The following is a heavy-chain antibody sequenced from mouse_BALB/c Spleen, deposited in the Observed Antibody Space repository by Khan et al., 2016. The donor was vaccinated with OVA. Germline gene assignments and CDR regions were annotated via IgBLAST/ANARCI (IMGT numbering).Heavy chain of an antibody. CDR2: INPSTDYT. CDR1: GYTFTNYW. Sequence: QVQLKQSGAELAKPGASVKMSCKASGYTFTNYWMHWVKQRPGQGLEWIGYINPSTDYTEYNQKFKDKATLTADKSSSTAYMQLTSLTSDDSSLYYCVNHGSRSAWFTYWGQGTLVTVSA. D-gene: IGHD1-1*01. CDR3: VNHGSRSAWFTY. J-gene: IGHJ3*01. V-gene: IGHV1-7*01.